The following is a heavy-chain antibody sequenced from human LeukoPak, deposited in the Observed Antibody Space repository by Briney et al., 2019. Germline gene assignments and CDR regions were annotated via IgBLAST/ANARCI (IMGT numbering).Heavy chain of an antibody. D-gene: IGHD1-14*01. J-gene: IGHJ6*03. CDR2: IRYDGSNK. V-gene: IGHV3-30*02. CDR1: GFTFSSYG. Sequence: PGGSLRLSCAASGFTFSSYGMHWVRQAPGKGLEWVAFIRYDGSNKYYADSVKGRFTISRDNSKNTLYLQMNSLRAEDTAVYYCAKGSYRTRLVDYYYYMDVWGKGTTVTVSS. CDR3: AKGSYRTRLVDYYYYMDV.